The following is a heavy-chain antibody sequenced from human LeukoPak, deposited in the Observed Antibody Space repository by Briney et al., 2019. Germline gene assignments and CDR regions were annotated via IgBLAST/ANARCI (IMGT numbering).Heavy chain of an antibody. J-gene: IGHJ4*02. CDR1: GYTLTELS. Sequence: GASVKVSCKVSGYTLTELSMHWGRQAPGKGVEWMGGFDPEDGETIYAQKFQGRVTMTEDTSTDTAYMELSSLRSEDTAVYYCATAPLAAAGLFDYWGQGTLVTVSS. CDR3: ATAPLAAAGLFDY. V-gene: IGHV1-24*01. CDR2: FDPEDGET. D-gene: IGHD6-13*01.